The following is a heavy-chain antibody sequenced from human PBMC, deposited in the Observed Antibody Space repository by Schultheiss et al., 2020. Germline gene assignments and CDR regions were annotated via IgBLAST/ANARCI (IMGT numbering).Heavy chain of an antibody. D-gene: IGHD3-10*01. CDR2: ISYDGSNK. Sequence: GGSLRLSCAASGFTFSSYAMSWVRQAPGKGLEWVAVISYDGSNKYYADSVKGRFTISRDNSKNTLYLQMNSLRAEDTAVYYCARGQGSGSYYNDAFDIWGQGTMVNVSS. CDR3: ARGQGSGSYYNDAFDI. V-gene: IGHV3-30*03. CDR1: GFTFSSYA. J-gene: IGHJ3*02.